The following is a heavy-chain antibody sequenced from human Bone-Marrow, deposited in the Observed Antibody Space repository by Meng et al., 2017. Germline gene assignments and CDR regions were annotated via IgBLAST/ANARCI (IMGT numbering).Heavy chain of an antibody. CDR2: INHSGST. CDR3: ARDLGDLGIAVADYFDY. J-gene: IGHJ4*02. D-gene: IGHD6-19*01. Sequence: SQTLSLTCAVYGGSFSGYYWSWIRQPPGKGLEWIGEINHSGSTNYNPSLKSRVTISVDTSKNQFSLKLSSVTAADTAVYYCARDLGDLGIAVADYFDYWGQGTLVTVSS. V-gene: IGHV4-34*01. CDR1: GGSFSGYY.